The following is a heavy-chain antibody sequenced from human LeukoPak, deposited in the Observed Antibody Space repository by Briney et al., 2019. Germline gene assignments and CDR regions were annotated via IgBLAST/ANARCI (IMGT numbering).Heavy chain of an antibody. V-gene: IGHV1-2*02. Sequence: GASVKVSCKASGYTFTGYYMHWVRQAPGQGLEWMGWINPNSGGTNYAQKFQGRVTMTRDTSISTAYMELSRLRSDDTAVYYCARVDTTRPPCSGGSCYDAFDIWGQGTMVTVSS. CDR1: GYTFTGYY. J-gene: IGHJ3*02. CDR2: INPNSGGT. D-gene: IGHD2-15*01. CDR3: ARVDTTRPPCSGGSCYDAFDI.